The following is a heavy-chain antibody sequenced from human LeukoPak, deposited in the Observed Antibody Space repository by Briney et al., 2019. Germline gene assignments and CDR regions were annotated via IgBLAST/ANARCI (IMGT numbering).Heavy chain of an antibody. J-gene: IGHJ4*02. V-gene: IGHV3-23*01. CDR3: ARGGGASVSSLKY. CDR2: ISDSGGST. D-gene: IGHD6-6*01. CDR1: GFTFSNYA. Sequence: GGSLRLSCAASGFTFSNYAMSWVRQAPGEGLEWVSIISDSGGSTNYADSVKGRFTISRDNSKNTLYLQVNSLRVEGTAIYYCARGGGASVSSLKYWGQGTLVTVSS.